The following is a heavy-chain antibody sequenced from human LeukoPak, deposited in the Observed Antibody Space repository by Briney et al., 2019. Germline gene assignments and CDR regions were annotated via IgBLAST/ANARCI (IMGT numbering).Heavy chain of an antibody. J-gene: IGHJ4*02. Sequence: ASVKVSCKPSGYSFTRNGISWVRQAPGQGLEWMGLIHPNNGDTYFAQKFRGRVTMTRDTSISTTYMELNRLTSDDTAVYYCARDYSGSYTHWAQGTLVTISS. D-gene: IGHD1-26*01. V-gene: IGHV1-2*06. CDR2: IHPNNGDT. CDR3: ARDYSGSYTH. CDR1: GYSFTRNG.